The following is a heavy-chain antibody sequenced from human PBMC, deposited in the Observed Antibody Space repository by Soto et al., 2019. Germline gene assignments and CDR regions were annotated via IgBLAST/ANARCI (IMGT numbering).Heavy chain of an antibody. V-gene: IGHV4-39*01. J-gene: IGHJ4*02. CDR1: GGSISTSSYY. CDR2: MYSTGST. D-gene: IGHD4-17*01. Sequence: PSETLALTCTVSGGSISTSSYYWGWIRQPPGKGLECIGYMYSTGSTYNYPSLKSRVTISVDTSKNQLSLKLRSVTAADTAVYYCARTGDYGDYAFDYWGQGTLVTVSS. CDR3: ARTGDYGDYAFDY.